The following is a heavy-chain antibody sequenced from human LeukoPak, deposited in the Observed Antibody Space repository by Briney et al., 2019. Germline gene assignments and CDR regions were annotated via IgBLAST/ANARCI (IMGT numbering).Heavy chain of an antibody. D-gene: IGHD5-24*01. CDR3: ARDRDVDY. CDR1: GFMFSSYG. V-gene: IGHV3-30*03. J-gene: IGHJ4*02. Sequence: GGSLRLSCAASGFMFSSYGMHWVRQAPGKGLEWVALISYDGTNKYYADSVKGRFTISRDNSKNTLYLQMNSLRAEDTAVYYCARDRDVDYWGQGTLVTVSS. CDR2: ISYDGTNK.